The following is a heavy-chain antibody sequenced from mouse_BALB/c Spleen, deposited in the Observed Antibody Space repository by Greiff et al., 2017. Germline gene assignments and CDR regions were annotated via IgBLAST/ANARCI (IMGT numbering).Heavy chain of an antibody. CDR3: TRDIEDGNYRYYFDY. J-gene: IGHJ2*01. CDR2: ISSGGSYT. D-gene: IGHD2-1*01. V-gene: IGHV5-6-4*01. Sequence: EVQVVESGGGLVKPGGSLKLSCAASGFTFSSYTMSWVRQTPEKRLEWVATISSGGSYTYYPDSVKGRFTISRDNAKNTLYLQMSSLKSEDTAMYYCTRDIEDGNYRYYFDYWGQGTTLTVSS. CDR1: GFTFSSYT.